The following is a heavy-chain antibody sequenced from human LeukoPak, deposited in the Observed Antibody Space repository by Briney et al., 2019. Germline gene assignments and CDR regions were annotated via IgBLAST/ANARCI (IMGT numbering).Heavy chain of an antibody. J-gene: IGHJ4*02. D-gene: IGHD3-22*01. CDR3: ATAIYYYDSSGYPEYYFDC. CDR1: GGSISSYY. Sequence: SETLSLTCTVSGGSISSYYWSWIRQPPGKGLEWIGYIYYSGSTNYNPSLKSRVTISVDTSKNQFSLKLSSVTAADTAVYYCATAIYYYDSSGYPEYYFDCWGQGTLVTVSS. V-gene: IGHV4-59*08. CDR2: IYYSGST.